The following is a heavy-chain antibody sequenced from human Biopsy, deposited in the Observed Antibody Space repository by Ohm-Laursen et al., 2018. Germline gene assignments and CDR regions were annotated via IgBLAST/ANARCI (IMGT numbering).Heavy chain of an antibody. V-gene: IGHV3-53*01. Sequence: SLRLSCAASGFNVNNKFMSWVRQAPGKGLEWVSVIYGDDRTYYADSVKGRFTISRDNAKSSLFLQMNSLRAEDTAVYYCARDVEGFYSYAMDVWGQGTTVTVSS. D-gene: IGHD5-24*01. CDR1: GFNVNNKF. CDR2: IYGDDRT. CDR3: ARDVEGFYSYAMDV. J-gene: IGHJ6*02.